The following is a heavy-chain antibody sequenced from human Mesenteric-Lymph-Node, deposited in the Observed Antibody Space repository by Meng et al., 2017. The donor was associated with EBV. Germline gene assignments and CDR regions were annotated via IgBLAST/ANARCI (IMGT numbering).Heavy chain of an antibody. CDR3: ARFTYGDPAGI. CDR2: IYYSGST. D-gene: IGHD4-17*01. V-gene: IGHV4-61*01. J-gene: IGHJ3*02. CDR1: GGSVSSSSYY. Sequence: QVRLQESGPGLVKPSWPLSPPCTVSGGSVSSSSYYWSWIRQPPGKGLEWIGYIYYSGSTNYNPSLKSRVAISLNTSRTQFSVRLSSVTAADTAVYYCARFTYGDPAGIWGQGTMVTVSS.